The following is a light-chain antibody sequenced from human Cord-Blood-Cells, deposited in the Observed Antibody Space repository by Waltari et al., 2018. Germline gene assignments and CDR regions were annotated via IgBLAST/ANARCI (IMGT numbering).Light chain of an antibody. J-gene: IGLJ2*01. CDR3: AAWDDSLSGHVV. Sequence: QSVLTPPPSASGTPVQRVTISCYCSRSNIGSHYVYWYQQLPGTATKLLIYRKNQRPSGVPDRVSGAKSGTSASLAISGLRSEDEADYYCAAWDDSLSGHVVFGGGTKLTVL. CDR1: RSNIGSHY. V-gene: IGLV1-47*01. CDR2: RKN.